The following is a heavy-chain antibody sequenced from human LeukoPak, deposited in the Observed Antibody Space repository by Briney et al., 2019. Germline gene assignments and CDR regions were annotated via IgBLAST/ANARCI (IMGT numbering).Heavy chain of an antibody. CDR3: VRTRLSDHIVPAAERADDACDM. CDR2: SHYSGST. Sequence: SETLSLTCTVSGFSISSSRYYWGWIRQPPGKGLEWIGSSHYSGSTYYNSSLKRRFTLSVNTSENQFSLKLSSIAAADTAVYFCVRTRLSDHIVPAAERADDACDMWGQGTMVTVSS. V-gene: IGHV4-39*07. CDR1: GFSISSSRYY. D-gene: IGHD2-2*01. J-gene: IGHJ3*02.